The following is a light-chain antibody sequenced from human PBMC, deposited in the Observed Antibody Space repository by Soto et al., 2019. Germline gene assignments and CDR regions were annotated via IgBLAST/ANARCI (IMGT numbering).Light chain of an antibody. Sequence: DIQMTQSPSSLSASVGDRVTITCRASQSISTYLNWYQQKPGKAPKLLIFAAFSLHSGVPSRFSGSGSGTDFTLTISSLQPEDFATYYCQQNHNTPFTFGTGTTVDIK. CDR3: QQNHNTPFT. J-gene: IGKJ3*01. CDR1: QSISTY. CDR2: AAF. V-gene: IGKV1-39*01.